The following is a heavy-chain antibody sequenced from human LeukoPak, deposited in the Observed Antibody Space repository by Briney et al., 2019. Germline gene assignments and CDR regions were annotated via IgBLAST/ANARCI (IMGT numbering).Heavy chain of an antibody. J-gene: IGHJ4*02. V-gene: IGHV4-34*01. CDR1: GGSFSDYF. D-gene: IGHD1-1*01. CDR3: ASLDNWNPPP. CDR2: INHSGRT. Sequence: SETLSLTCAVYGGSFSDYFWGWIRQPPGKGLEWIGEINHSGRTYYNPSLKSRVTISVDTSKNQFSLNLSSVTAADTAVYYCASLDNWNPPPWGQGTLVTVSS.